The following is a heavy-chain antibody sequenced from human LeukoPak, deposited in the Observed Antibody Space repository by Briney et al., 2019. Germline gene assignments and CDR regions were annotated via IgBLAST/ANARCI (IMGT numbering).Heavy chain of an antibody. CDR2: ISNSGSNT. V-gene: IGHV3-23*01. J-gene: IGHJ4*02. CDR1: GFTFCSYP. D-gene: IGHD1-1*01. CDR3: ATTKSARRYFDY. Sequence: GGSVRLSCTGSGFTFCSYPLRWVRQAPGKGVEGVSAISNSGSNTYYGDSLRGRFTISRDKSKNTLYLQMNTLRAEDTAVYYCATTKSARRYFDYWGQGTLVTVSS.